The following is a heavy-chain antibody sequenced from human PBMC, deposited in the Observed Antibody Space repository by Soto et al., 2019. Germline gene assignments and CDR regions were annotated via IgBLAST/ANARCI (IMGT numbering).Heavy chain of an antibody. Sequence: QVHLVQSGTEVKKPGSSVKVSCKASGGTFSSSGFSWVRQAPGQGLEWMGMIVPSLDTTNYAQKFQARVTITADEVTSTAYMELRSLRSEDTAEYFCATTAYSGKIKYFDYWGQGSLVTVSS. CDR1: GGTFSSSG. V-gene: IGHV1-69*11. CDR2: IVPSLDTT. CDR3: ATTAYSGKIKYFDY. D-gene: IGHD1-26*01. J-gene: IGHJ4*02.